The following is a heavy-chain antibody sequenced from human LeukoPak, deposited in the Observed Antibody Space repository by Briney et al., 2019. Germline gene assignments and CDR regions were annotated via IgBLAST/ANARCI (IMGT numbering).Heavy chain of an antibody. Sequence: GGSLRLSCAASGFTFSSYGMHWVRQAPGKGLEWVAFIRYDGSNKYYADSVKGRFTISRDNSKNTLYLQMNSLRAEDTAVYYCASGGDSSSWYNIGAFDIWGQGTMVTVSS. V-gene: IGHV3-30*02. CDR2: IRYDGSNK. D-gene: IGHD6-13*01. J-gene: IGHJ3*02. CDR3: ASGGDSSSWYNIGAFDI. CDR1: GFTFSSYG.